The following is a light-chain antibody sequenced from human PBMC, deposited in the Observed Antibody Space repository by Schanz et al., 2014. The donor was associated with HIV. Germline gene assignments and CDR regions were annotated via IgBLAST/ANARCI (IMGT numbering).Light chain of an antibody. Sequence: ESVLTQSPGTLSLSPGERATLSCRASQSVSSSYLAWYQQKPGQAPRLLIYGASSRATGIPDRFSGSGSGTDFTLTITNLQPDDFATYFCQQYSSFSWTFGQGTKVEMK. J-gene: IGKJ1*01. V-gene: IGKV3-20*01. CDR1: QSVSSSY. CDR3: QQYSSFSWT. CDR2: GAS.